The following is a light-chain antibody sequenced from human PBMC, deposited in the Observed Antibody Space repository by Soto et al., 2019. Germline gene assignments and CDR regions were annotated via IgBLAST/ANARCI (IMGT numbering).Light chain of an antibody. J-gene: IGKJ1*01. CDR3: QQYNSYPLT. CDR2: KAS. CDR1: QSISSW. V-gene: IGKV1-5*03. Sequence: DIQMTQSPSTLSASVGDRVTITCRASQSISSWLAWYQQKPGKAPKLLIYKASSLESGVPSTFSGSGSGTEITLTISSLQPDDSATYYCQQYNSYPLTFGQGTKVEI.